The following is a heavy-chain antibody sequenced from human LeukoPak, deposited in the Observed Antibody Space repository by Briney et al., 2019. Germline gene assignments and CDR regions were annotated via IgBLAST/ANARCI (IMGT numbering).Heavy chain of an antibody. V-gene: IGHV3-11*03. Sequence: GGSLRLSCAASGFTFSDYHMTWIRQAPGKGLEWVSYISGSSIYTRYADSVKGRFTISRDNSKNTLYLQMNSLRAEDTAVYYCATEKYYYDSSGLLGDYWGQGTLVTVSS. CDR3: ATEKYYYDSSGLLGDY. CDR2: ISGSSIYT. J-gene: IGHJ4*02. CDR1: GFTFSDYH. D-gene: IGHD3-22*01.